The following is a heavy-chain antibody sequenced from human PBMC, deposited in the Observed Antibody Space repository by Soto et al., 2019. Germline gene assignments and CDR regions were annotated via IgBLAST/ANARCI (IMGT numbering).Heavy chain of an antibody. CDR1: GFTFSSYW. J-gene: IGHJ4*02. V-gene: IGHV3-7*01. CDR3: ATTMGYDFWSGVDY. CDR2: IKQDGSEK. D-gene: IGHD3-3*01. Sequence: GGSLRLSCAASGFTFSSYWMSWVRQAPGKGLEWVANIKQDGSEKYYVDSVKGRFTISRDNAKNSLYLQMNSLRAEDTAVYYCATTMGYDFWSGVDYWGQGTLVTVSS.